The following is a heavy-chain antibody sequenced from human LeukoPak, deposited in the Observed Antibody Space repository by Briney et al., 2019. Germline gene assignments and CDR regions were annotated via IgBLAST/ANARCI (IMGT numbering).Heavy chain of an antibody. Sequence: ASVKVSCKASGYTFTSYYMHWVRQAPGQGLEWMGWINPNSGGTNYAQKFQGWVTMTRDTSISTAYMELSRLRSDDTAVYYCARGAAARYNWFDPWGQGTLVTVSS. J-gene: IGHJ5*02. V-gene: IGHV1-2*04. CDR2: INPNSGGT. CDR1: GYTFTSYY. CDR3: ARGAAARYNWFDP. D-gene: IGHD6-13*01.